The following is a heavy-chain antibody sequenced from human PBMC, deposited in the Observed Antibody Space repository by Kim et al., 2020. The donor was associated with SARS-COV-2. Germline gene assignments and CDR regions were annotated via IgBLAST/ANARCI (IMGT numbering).Heavy chain of an antibody. CDR1: GYTFTSYG. J-gene: IGHJ6*02. CDR3: ARWFGELFLNYYYYYGMDV. V-gene: IGHV1-18*01. Sequence: ASVKVSCKASGYTFTSYGISWVRQAPGQGLEWMGWISAYNGNTNYAQKLQGRVTVTTDTSTSTAYMELRSLRSDDTAVYYCARWFGELFLNYYYYYGMDVWGQGTTVTVSS. D-gene: IGHD3-10*01. CDR2: ISAYNGNT.